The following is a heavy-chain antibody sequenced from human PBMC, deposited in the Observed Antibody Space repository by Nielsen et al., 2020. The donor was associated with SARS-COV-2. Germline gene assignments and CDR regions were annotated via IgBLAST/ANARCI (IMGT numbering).Heavy chain of an antibody. V-gene: IGHV3-48*02. J-gene: IGHJ6*02. Sequence: WIRQPPGKGLEWVSYISSSSSTIYYADSVKGRFTISRDNAKNSLYLQMNSLRDEDTAVYYCARIFIAAAVNPRYYYGMDVWGQGTTVTVSS. CDR3: ARIFIAAAVNPRYYYGMDV. CDR2: ISSSSSTI. D-gene: IGHD6-13*01.